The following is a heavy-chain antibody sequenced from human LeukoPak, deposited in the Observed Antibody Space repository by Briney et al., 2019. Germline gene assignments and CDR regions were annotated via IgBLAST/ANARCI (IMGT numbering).Heavy chain of an antibody. Sequence: GGSLRLSCAASGFTFDDYAMHWVRQAPGKGLEWVSGISWNSGSIGYADSVKGRFTISRDNAKNSLYLQMNSLTAEDTALHYCAKDSGYSYGSGYFDYWGQGTLVTVSS. CDR2: ISWNSGSI. J-gene: IGHJ4*02. D-gene: IGHD5-18*01. V-gene: IGHV3-9*01. CDR3: AKDSGYSYGSGYFDY. CDR1: GFTFDDYA.